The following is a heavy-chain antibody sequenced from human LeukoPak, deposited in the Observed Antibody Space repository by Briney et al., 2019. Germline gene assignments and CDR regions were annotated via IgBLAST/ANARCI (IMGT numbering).Heavy chain of an antibody. CDR2: IYSGGTT. CDR3: AKDFLVGYRYSYGTEPFDY. V-gene: IGHV3-53*01. J-gene: IGHJ4*02. CDR1: GFTVSGNY. D-gene: IGHD5-18*01. Sequence: PGGSLRLSCAVSGFTVSGNYMSWVSQAPGKGLEWVSLIYSGGTTYYADSVKGRFTISRDNSKNTLYLQMNSLRAEDTAVYYCAKDFLVGYRYSYGTEPFDYWGQGTLVTVSS.